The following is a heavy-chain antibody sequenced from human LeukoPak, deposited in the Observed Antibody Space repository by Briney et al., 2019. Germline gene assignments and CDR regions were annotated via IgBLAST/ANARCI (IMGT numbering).Heavy chain of an antibody. D-gene: IGHD3-22*01. V-gene: IGHV4-39*07. CDR1: GGSISGSSYY. CDR3: ARAGYYYDSSGYMRSAFDI. J-gene: IGHJ3*02. Sequence: SETLSLTCTVSGGSISGSSYYWGWIRQPPGKGLEWIGSIYYSGSTNYNPSLKSRVTISVDTSKNQFSLKLSSVTAADTAVYYCARAGYYYDSSGYMRSAFDIWGQGTMVTVSS. CDR2: IYYSGST.